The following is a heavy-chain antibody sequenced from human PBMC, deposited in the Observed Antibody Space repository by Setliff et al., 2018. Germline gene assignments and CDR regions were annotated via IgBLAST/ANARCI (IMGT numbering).Heavy chain of an antibody. V-gene: IGHV7-4-1*02. CDR3: GRASRFGTIVYRGDYYMDV. J-gene: IGHJ6*03. CDR2: INTNTGNP. D-gene: IGHD3-10*01. CDR1: GYTFSSYA. Sequence: ASVKVSCKASGYTFSSYAMNWVRQAPGQGLEWMGWINTNTGNPTYAQGFTGRFVFSLDTSVSTAYLQISSLKAEDSAVYYCGRASRFGTIVYRGDYYMDVWGKGTTVTVSS.